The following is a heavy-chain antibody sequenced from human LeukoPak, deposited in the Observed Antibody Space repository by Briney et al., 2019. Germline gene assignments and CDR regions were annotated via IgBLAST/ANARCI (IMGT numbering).Heavy chain of an antibody. Sequence: GGSLRLSCAASDFTFSTYGMHWVRQAPGKGLEWVAFIRYDGSNKYYADSVKGRFTISRDNSKNTLYLQMNSLRAEDTAVYYYAKDRRITIFGVVIPDAFDIWGQGTMVTVSS. V-gene: IGHV3-30*02. CDR2: IRYDGSNK. CDR1: DFTFSTYG. CDR3: AKDRRITIFGVVIPDAFDI. D-gene: IGHD3-3*01. J-gene: IGHJ3*02.